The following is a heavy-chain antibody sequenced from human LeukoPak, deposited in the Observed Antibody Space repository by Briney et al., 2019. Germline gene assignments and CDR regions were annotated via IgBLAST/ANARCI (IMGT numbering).Heavy chain of an antibody. CDR2: ISSSSSYI. D-gene: IGHD1-20*01. J-gene: IGHJ4*02. Sequence: PGGSLRLSCAASGFTFSSYSMNWVRQAPGKELEWVSSISSSSSYIYCADSVKGRFTISRDNAKNSLYLQMNSLRAEDTAVYYCARVAVLTGTFEFDYWGQGTLVTVSS. V-gene: IGHV3-21*01. CDR3: ARVAVLTGTFEFDY. CDR1: GFTFSSYS.